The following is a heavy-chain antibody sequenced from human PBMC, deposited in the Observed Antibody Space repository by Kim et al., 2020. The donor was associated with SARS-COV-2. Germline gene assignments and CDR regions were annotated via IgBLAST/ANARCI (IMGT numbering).Heavy chain of an antibody. Sequence: SETLSLTGTVSGGSISSSSYYWGWIRQPPGKGLEWIGSIYYSGSTYYNPSLKSRVTISVDTSKNQFSLKLSSVTAADTAVYYCARGSGLRYFDWLLSGIDYWGQGTLVTVSS. CDR2: IYYSGST. CDR3: ARGSGLRYFDWLLSGIDY. CDR1: GGSISSSSYY. D-gene: IGHD3-9*01. J-gene: IGHJ4*02. V-gene: IGHV4-39*01.